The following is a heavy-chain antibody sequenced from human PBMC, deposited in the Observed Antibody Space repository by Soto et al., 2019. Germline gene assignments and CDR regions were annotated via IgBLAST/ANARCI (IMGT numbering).Heavy chain of an antibody. J-gene: IGHJ4*02. CDR1: GFTVSSSY. V-gene: IGHV3-53*01. CDR2: IYSGDNT. CDR3: ARGLTGVDY. Sequence: GGSLRLSCAASGFTVSSSYMSWVRQAPGKGLEWVSVIYSGDNTYYADSVKGRFTVSRDNSKNTLYLQMNSLRVEDTAVYYCARGLTGVDYWGLGTLVTVSS. D-gene: IGHD3-9*01.